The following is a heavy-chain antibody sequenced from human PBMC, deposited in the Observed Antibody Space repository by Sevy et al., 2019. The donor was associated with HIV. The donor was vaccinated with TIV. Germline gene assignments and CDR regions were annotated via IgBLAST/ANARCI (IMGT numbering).Heavy chain of an antibody. V-gene: IGHV3-30*04. CDR3: ARTPYYYDSSGSNKYYYYGMDV. CDR2: ISYDGSNK. CDR1: GFTFSSYA. D-gene: IGHD3-22*01. Sequence: GGSLRLSCAASGFTFSSYAMYWVRQAPGKGLEWVAVISYDGSNKYYADSVKGRFTISRDNSKNTLYLQMNSLRAEDTAVYYCARTPYYYDSSGSNKYYYYGMDVWGQGTTVTVSS. J-gene: IGHJ6*02.